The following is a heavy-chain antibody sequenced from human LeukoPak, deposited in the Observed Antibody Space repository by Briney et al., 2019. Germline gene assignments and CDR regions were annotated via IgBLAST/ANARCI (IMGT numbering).Heavy chain of an antibody. D-gene: IGHD4-11*01. CDR2: IIPIFGTA. J-gene: IGHJ4*02. CDR3: ARDQLDSNYVSSLHLDY. Sequence: SVKVSCKASGGTFSSYAISWVRQAPGQGLEWMGGIIPIFGTANYAQKFQGRVTITADESTSTAYMELSSLRSEDTAVYYCARDQLDSNYVSSLHLDYWGQGTLVTVSS. CDR1: GGTFSSYA. V-gene: IGHV1-69*13.